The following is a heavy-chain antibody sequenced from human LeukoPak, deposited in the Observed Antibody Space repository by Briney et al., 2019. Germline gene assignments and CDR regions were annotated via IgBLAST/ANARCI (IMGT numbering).Heavy chain of an antibody. Sequence: GGSLRLSCAASGFTFSNYAMSWVRQAPGKGLEWVSSITGSGGSTKYADSVKGRFTISRDNAKNSLYLQMNSLRAEDTAVYYCAGIAEYSSSLRAFDIWGQGTMVTVSS. V-gene: IGHV3-23*01. CDR1: GFTFSNYA. D-gene: IGHD6-6*01. CDR3: AGIAEYSSSLRAFDI. J-gene: IGHJ3*02. CDR2: ITGSGGST.